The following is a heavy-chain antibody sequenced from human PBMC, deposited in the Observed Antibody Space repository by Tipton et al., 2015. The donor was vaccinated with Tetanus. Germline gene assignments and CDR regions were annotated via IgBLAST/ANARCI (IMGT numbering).Heavy chain of an antibody. D-gene: IGHD1-26*01. J-gene: IGHJ4*02. CDR3: AKDRAGGSYYVFDD. V-gene: IGHV3-23*01. Sequence: SLRLSCAASGFTFSNYAMNWVRRSPLRGLEWVSGISGSGDETHYADSVKGRFTISRDNSKRTLYLQMNSLRAEDTAVYFCAKDRAGGSYYVFDDWGQGTLVTVSS. CDR2: ISGSGDET. CDR1: GFTFSNYA.